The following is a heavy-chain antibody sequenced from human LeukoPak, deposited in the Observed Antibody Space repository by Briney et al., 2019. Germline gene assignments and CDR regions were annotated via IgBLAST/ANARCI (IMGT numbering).Heavy chain of an antibody. D-gene: IGHD2-2*01. V-gene: IGHV3-48*01. J-gene: IGHJ4*02. CDR3: ARANIVVVPAAIFLDY. Sequence: PGGSLRLSCAASGFTFSSYSMNWVRQAPGKGLEWVSYISSSSSTIYYADSVKGRFTISRDNAKISLYLQMNSLRAEDTAVYYCARANIVVVPAAIFLDYWGQGTLVTVSS. CDR2: ISSSSSTI. CDR1: GFTFSSYS.